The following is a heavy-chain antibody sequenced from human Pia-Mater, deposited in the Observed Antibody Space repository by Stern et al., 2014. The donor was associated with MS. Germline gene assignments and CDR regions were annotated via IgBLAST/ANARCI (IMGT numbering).Heavy chain of an antibody. J-gene: IGHJ1*01. CDR2: ISGNGAEK. D-gene: IGHD3-22*01. CDR3: AKGNTYFFDTSDAAPGY. V-gene: IGHV3-23*05. Sequence: EVQLLASGGGLVKPGGSLRLSCAVSQFTFSFHAMSWVRQAPGKGLEWVSGISGNGAEKTYAYSVKGRFTISGDNFKETGFLQLNNVRAEDTAVYYCAKGNTYFFDTSDAAPGYWGQGTLVTVSS. CDR1: QFTFSFHA.